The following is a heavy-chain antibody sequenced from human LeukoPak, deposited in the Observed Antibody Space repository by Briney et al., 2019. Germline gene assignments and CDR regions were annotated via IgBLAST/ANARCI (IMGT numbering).Heavy chain of an antibody. CDR2: INPNSGGT. J-gene: IGHJ4*02. CDR3: ARDRGYSCGYEIDY. D-gene: IGHD5-18*01. CDR1: GYTFTGYY. V-gene: IGHV1-2*06. Sequence: ASVKVSCKASGYTFTGYYMHWVRQAPGQGLEWMGRINPNSGGTNYAQKFQGRVTMTRDTSISTAYMELSRLRSDDTAVYYCARDRGYSCGYEIDYWGQGTLVTVSS.